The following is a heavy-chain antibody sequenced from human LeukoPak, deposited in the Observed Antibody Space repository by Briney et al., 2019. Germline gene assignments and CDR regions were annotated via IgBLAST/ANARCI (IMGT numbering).Heavy chain of an antibody. D-gene: IGHD3-22*01. CDR2: ISYDGSNK. V-gene: IGHV3-30-3*01. CDR3: ARGQISKHSSGRMDY. J-gene: IGHJ4*02. CDR1: GFTFSSYA. Sequence: PGGSLRLSCAASGFTFSSYAIHWVRQAPGKGLEWVAVISYDGSNKYYADSVKGRFTISRDNSKNTLYLQMNSLRAEDTAVYYCARGQISKHSSGRMDYWGQGTLVTVSS.